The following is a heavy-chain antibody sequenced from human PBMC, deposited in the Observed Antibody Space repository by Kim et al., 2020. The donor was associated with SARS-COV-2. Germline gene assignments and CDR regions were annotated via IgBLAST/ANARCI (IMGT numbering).Heavy chain of an antibody. D-gene: IGHD5-18*01. Sequence: GGSLRLSCAASGFTFDDYAMHWVRQAPGKGLEWVSGISWNSGSIGYADSVKGRFTISRDNAKNSLYLQMNSLRAEDMALYYCATYSYGDYWGQGTLVTVSS. V-gene: IGHV3-9*03. CDR2: ISWNSGSI. CDR1: GFTFDDYA. CDR3: ATYSYGDY. J-gene: IGHJ4*02.